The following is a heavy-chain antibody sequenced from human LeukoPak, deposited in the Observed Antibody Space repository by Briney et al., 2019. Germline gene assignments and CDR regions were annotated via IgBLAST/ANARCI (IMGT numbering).Heavy chain of an antibody. D-gene: IGHD3-10*01. CDR3: ARVVPGGYFDY. CDR1: GGTFSSYA. Sequence: ASVKVSCKASGGTFSSYAVSWVRQAPGQGLEWMGGIIPIFGTANYAQKFQGRVTITADESTSTAYMELSSLRSEDTAVYYCARVVPGGYFDYWGQGTLVTVSS. V-gene: IGHV1-69*01. CDR2: IIPIFGTA. J-gene: IGHJ4*02.